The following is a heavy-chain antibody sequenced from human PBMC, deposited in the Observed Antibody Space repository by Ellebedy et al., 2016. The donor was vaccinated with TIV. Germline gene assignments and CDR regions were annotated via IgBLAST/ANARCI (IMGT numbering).Heavy chain of an antibody. D-gene: IGHD3-9*01. Sequence: ASVKVSCKASGYTFTGYYLHWIRQAPGQGLEWMGWITPNSGGTKFAQKFQGRVTMTRDTSTSTAYMELRSLRSDDTAVYYCARYSYDILTGDNARFDNWGQGTLVTVSS. CDR3: ARYSYDILTGDNARFDN. CDR2: ITPNSGGT. J-gene: IGHJ4*02. CDR1: GYTFTGYY. V-gene: IGHV1-2*02.